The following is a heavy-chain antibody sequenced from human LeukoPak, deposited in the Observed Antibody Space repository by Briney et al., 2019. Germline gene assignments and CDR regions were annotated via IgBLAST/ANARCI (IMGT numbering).Heavy chain of an antibody. CDR1: GFIFSTYS. CDR2: IGTSSTTI. V-gene: IGHV3-48*01. CDR3: ARFAAGGSYYYYMDV. Sequence: GGSLRLSCAASGFIFSTYSMSWVRQAPGKGLEWVSNIGTSSTTIYYADSVKGRFTISRDNAKNSLYLQMNSLRADDTAVYYCARFAAGGSYYYYMDVWGKGTTVTVSS. D-gene: IGHD6-25*01. J-gene: IGHJ6*03.